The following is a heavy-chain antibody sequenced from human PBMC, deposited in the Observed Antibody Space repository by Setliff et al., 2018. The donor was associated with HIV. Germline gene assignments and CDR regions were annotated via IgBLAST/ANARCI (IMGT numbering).Heavy chain of an antibody. CDR3: VKAVAAPSWFDP. V-gene: IGHV4-31*03. D-gene: IGHD2-15*01. Sequence: SETLSLTCTVSNASISSGGFYWSWVRQHPGKGLEWIGYIYYTGSTYCNPSLKSRVSVSVDTSKNQFSLKLTSVTAADTAVYYCVKAVAAPSWFDPWGQGTLVTVSS. CDR1: NASISSGGFY. CDR2: IYYTGST. J-gene: IGHJ5*02.